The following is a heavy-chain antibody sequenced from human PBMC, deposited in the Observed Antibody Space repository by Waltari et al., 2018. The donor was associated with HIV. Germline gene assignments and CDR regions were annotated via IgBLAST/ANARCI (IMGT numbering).Heavy chain of an antibody. J-gene: IGHJ4*02. CDR2: MNPNSGNT. Sequence: QVQLVQSGAEVKKPGASVKVSCKASGYTFTSYDINWVRQATGRGLEWLGWMNPNSGNTGYAQRFQGRVTMTRNTSISTAYMELSSLRSEDTAVYFCARGPQDYPKYYFDYWGQGTLVTVSS. D-gene: IGHD4-17*01. CDR3: ARGPQDYPKYYFDY. V-gene: IGHV1-8*01. CDR1: GYTFTSYD.